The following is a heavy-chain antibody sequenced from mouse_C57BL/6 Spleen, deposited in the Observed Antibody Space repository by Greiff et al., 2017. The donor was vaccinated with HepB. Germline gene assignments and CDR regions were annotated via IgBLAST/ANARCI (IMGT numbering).Heavy chain of an antibody. CDR2: INPYNGGT. V-gene: IGHV1-19*01. CDR3: ARGTGTRYFDV. CDR1: GYTFTDYY. D-gene: IGHD4-1*01. Sequence: VQLKQSGPVLVKPGASVKMSCKASGYTFTDYYMNWVKQSHGKSLEWIGVINPYNGGTSYNQKFKGKATLTVDKSSSTAYMELNSLTSEDSAVYYCARGTGTRYFDVWGTGTTVTVSS. J-gene: IGHJ1*03.